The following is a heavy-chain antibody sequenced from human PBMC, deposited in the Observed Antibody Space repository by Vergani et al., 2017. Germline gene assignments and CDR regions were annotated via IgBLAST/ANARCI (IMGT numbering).Heavy chain of an antibody. CDR2: IIPIFGTA. CDR3: ARDRGYSSSWYGWFDP. J-gene: IGHJ5*02. D-gene: IGHD6-13*01. V-gene: IGHV1-69*13. Sequence: QVQLVQSGAEVKKPGSSVKVSCKASGGTFSSYAISWVRQAPGQGLEWMGRIIPIFGTANYAQKFQGRVTITAYESTSTAYMELSSLRSEDTAVYYCARDRGYSSSWYGWFDPWGQGTLVTVSS. CDR1: GGTFSSYA.